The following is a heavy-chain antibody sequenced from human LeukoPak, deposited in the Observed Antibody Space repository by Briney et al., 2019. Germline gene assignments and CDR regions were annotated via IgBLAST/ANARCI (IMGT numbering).Heavy chain of an antibody. D-gene: IGHD6-19*01. CDR3: AKGGSSGWYPKVLQGYFDY. Sequence: SGGSLRLSCAASGFTFSSYAMSWVRQAPGKGLEWVSAISGSGGSTYYADSVKGRFTISRDNSKNTLYLQMNSLRAEDTAVYYCAKGGSSGWYPKVLQGYFDYWGQGTLVTVSS. J-gene: IGHJ4*02. CDR2: ISGSGGST. CDR1: GFTFSSYA. V-gene: IGHV3-23*01.